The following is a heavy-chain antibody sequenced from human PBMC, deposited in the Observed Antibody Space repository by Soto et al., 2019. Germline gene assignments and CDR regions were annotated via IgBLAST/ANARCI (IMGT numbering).Heavy chain of an antibody. CDR3: ARDPPPNYYDSSGYSVGLTS. CDR2: IIPIFGTA. D-gene: IGHD3-22*01. CDR1: GGTFSSYA. J-gene: IGHJ4*02. V-gene: IGHV1-69*01. Sequence: QVQLVQSGAEVKKPGSSVKVSCKASGGTFSSYAISWVRQAPGQGLEWMGGIIPIFGTANYAQKFQGRVTITADESTSTAYMELSSLRSEDTAVYYCARDPPPNYYDSSGYSVGLTSWGQGTLVTVSS.